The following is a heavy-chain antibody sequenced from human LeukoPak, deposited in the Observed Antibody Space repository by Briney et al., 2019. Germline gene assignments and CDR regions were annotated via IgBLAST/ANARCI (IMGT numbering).Heavy chain of an antibody. CDR2: MYYSGSA. J-gene: IGHJ4*02. D-gene: IGHD6-13*01. V-gene: IGHV4-59*08. Sequence: PSETLSLTCTVSGGSITDYYWSWIRHSSEKGLEWIGYMYYSGSAYYSPSLKTRVTISVDTSKNQFSLKLTSVTAADTAVYYCARSTFSSNWNLWGQGTLVTVSS. CDR3: ARSTFSSNWNL. CDR1: GGSITDYY.